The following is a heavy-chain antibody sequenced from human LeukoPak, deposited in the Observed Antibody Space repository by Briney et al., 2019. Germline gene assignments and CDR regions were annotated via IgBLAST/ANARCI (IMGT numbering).Heavy chain of an antibody. J-gene: IGHJ4*02. Sequence: SETLSLTCTVSGNSISSGDNYWSWIRQPAGKGLEWIGRIYTSGSTNYNPSLKSRVTISGDTSKKQFSLKLSSVTAADTAVYYCATILGYFDYWGQGTLVTVSS. CDR3: ATILGYFDY. D-gene: IGHD2-21*01. CDR2: IYTSGST. CDR1: GNSISSGDNY. V-gene: IGHV4-61*02.